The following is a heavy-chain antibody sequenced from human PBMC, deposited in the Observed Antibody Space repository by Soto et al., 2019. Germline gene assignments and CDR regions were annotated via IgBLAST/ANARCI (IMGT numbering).Heavy chain of an antibody. Sequence: GGSLRLSCAASGFTFRSFTMNWVRQAPGKGLEWVSTISSNSAYIYYTDALRGRFTISRDNAKNSLHLQMNSLRAEDTAVYYCTRDLGGPDYWGRGTLVTVSS. CDR2: ISSNSAYI. V-gene: IGHV3-21*01. CDR1: GFTFRSFT. CDR3: TRDLGGPDY. J-gene: IGHJ4*02. D-gene: IGHD3-16*01.